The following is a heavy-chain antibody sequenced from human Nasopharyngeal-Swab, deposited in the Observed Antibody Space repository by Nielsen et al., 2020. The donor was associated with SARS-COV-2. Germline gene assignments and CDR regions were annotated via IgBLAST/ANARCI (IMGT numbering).Heavy chain of an antibody. J-gene: IGHJ4*02. CDR3: ARGRDFSFDS. Sequence: SETLSLTCAISGDSVSSHSAGWNWIRQSPSIGLEWLRRKLYRSKWYNDYAESVKSRIAFNPDPSKNQFSLQLNSVTPEDTAVYYCARGRDFSFDSWGQGTLVTASS. CDR2: KLYRSKWYN. D-gene: IGHD3-3*01. V-gene: IGHV6-1*01. CDR1: GDSVSSHSAG.